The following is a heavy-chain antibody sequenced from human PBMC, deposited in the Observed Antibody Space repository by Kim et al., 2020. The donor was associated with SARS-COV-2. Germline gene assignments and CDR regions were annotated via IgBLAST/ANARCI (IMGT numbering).Heavy chain of an antibody. CDR1: GGSISSYY. D-gene: IGHD3-10*01. Sequence: SETLSLTCTVSGGSISSYYWSWIRQPPGKGLEWIGYIYYSGSTNYNPSLKSRVTISVDTSKNQFSLKLSPVTAADTAVYYCAREFGGNWFDPWGQGTLVTVSS. J-gene: IGHJ5*02. CDR2: IYYSGST. V-gene: IGHV4-59*13. CDR3: AREFGGNWFDP.